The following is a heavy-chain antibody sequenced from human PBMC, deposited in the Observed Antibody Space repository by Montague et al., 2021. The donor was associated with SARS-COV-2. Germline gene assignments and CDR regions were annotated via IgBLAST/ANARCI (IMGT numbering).Heavy chain of an antibody. CDR1: GYSISSGYY. D-gene: IGHD3-10*01. CDR2: IYHSGST. Sequence: SETLSLTCTVSGYSISSGYYWDWIRQPPGKGLEWIGSIYHSGSTXXNPXXXSRVTISVDTSKNQFSLKLSSVTAADTAVYYCARDCYDYGSGSYQRWFDPWGQGTLVTVSS. CDR3: ARDCYDYGSGSYQRWFDP. V-gene: IGHV4-38-2*02. J-gene: IGHJ5*02.